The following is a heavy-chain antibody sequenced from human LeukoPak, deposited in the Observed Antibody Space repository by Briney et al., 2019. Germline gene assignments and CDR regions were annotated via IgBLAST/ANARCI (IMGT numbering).Heavy chain of an antibody. CDR1: GGSISRGSYS. Sequence: PSETLSLTCTVSGGSISRGSYSWSWIRQPAGKGLEWIGRIYTSGSTNYNPSLKSRVTMSVDTSKNQFSLKLSSVTAADTAVYYCARDGPRYCSSTSCYGEGLFDRWGQGTLVTVSS. V-gene: IGHV4-61*02. CDR3: ARDGPRYCSSTSCYGEGLFDR. D-gene: IGHD2-2*01. J-gene: IGHJ5*02. CDR2: IYTSGST.